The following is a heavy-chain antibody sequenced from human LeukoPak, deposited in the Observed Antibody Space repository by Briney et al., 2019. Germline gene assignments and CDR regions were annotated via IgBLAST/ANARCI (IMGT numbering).Heavy chain of an antibody. CDR3: AREALVPAAMRGYYYMDV. J-gene: IGHJ6*03. CDR2: ISYDGSNK. D-gene: IGHD2-2*01. V-gene: IGHV3-30*04. CDR1: GFTFSSYA. Sequence: SGGSLRLSCAASGFTFSSYAMHWVRQAPGKGLEWVAVISYDGSNKYYADSVKGRFTISRDNSKNTLYLQMNSLRAEDTAVYYCAREALVPAAMRGYYYMDVWGKGTTVTVSS.